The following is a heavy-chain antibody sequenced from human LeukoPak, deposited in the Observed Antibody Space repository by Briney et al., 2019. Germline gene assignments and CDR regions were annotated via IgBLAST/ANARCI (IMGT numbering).Heavy chain of an antibody. CDR2: IKKEGSEK. D-gene: IGHD3-22*01. V-gene: IGHV3-7*03. CDR3: ASDGYYSPFDY. J-gene: IGHJ4*02. CDR1: GFKFGTYW. Sequence: GPSLRLSRTASGFKFGTYWMNWVRQAPGSGLEWVANIKKEGSEKHYVDSVKGRFTISRDNAKNSLYLQMNSLRAEDTAVYYCASDGYYSPFDYWGQGALVTVSS.